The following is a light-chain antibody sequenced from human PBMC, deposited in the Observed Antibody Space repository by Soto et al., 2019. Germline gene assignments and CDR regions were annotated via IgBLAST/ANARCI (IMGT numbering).Light chain of an antibody. CDR3: QQYNTNLWT. CDR1: QSISSW. CDR2: DAS. Sequence: DIQMTQSPSTLSASVGDRVTITCRASQSISSWLAWYQQKPGKAHKLLIYDASSLESGVPSRFSGSGSGTEFTLTISSLQPDDFATYYCQQYNTNLWTFGQGTKVDIK. V-gene: IGKV1-5*01. J-gene: IGKJ1*01.